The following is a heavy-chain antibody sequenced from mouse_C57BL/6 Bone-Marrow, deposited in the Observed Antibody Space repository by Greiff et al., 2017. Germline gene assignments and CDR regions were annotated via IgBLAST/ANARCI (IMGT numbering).Heavy chain of an antibody. V-gene: IGHV5-4*03. CDR1: GFTFSSYA. J-gene: IGHJ4*01. Sequence: EVKLMESGGGLVKPGGSLKLSCAASGFTFSSYAMSWVRQTPEKRLEWVATISDGGSYTYYPDNVQGRFTISRDNAKNNLYLQMSHLKSEDTAMYYCARVYYDYEFYAMDYWGQGTSVTVSS. CDR2: ISDGGSYT. CDR3: ARVYYDYEFYAMDY. D-gene: IGHD2-4*01.